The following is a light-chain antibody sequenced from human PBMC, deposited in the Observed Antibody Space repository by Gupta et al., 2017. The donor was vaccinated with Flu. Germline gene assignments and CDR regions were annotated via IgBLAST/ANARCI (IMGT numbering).Light chain of an antibody. CDR1: NIGGRS. J-gene: IGLJ3*02. V-gene: IGLV3-21*02. CDR3: QVWDTGSDHVV. Sequence: SYVLIRPPSVSVAPGQTARISCGGDNIGGRSVHWYQQEPGQAPVLVVYDESDRPSGIPERFSGSNSGNTATLTSSRVEAGDEADYSCQVWDTGSDHVVFGGGTKLTVL. CDR2: DES.